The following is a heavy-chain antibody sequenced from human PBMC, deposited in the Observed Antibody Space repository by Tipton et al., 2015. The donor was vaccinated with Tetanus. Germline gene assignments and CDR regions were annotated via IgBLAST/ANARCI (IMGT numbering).Heavy chain of an antibody. D-gene: IGHD3-16*01. CDR1: GGSISSDGAY. CDR2: ISHSGRT. Sequence: LRLSCTVSGGSISSDGAYWSWIRQPPGKGLECIGYISHSGRTYYNPSLNSRVTISLDRSKNQFSLKLTSVTAADTAVYFCARGLIDDFLGSRIYFDSWGPGTLVTVSS. CDR3: ARGLIDDFLGSRIYFDS. J-gene: IGHJ4*02. V-gene: IGHV4-30-2*01.